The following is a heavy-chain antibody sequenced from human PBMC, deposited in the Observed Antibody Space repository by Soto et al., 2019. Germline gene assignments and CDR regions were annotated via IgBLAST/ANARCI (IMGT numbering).Heavy chain of an antibody. CDR2: INAGNGNT. D-gene: IGHD3-22*01. CDR3: AREGGGYHDSSGYYYYYYGMDV. CDR1: GYTFTSYA. Sequence: GASVKVSCKASGYTFTSYAMHWVRQAPGQRLEWMGWINAGNGNTKYSQKFQGRVTITRDTSASTAYMELSSLRSGDTAVYYCAREGGGYHDSSGYYYYYYGMDVWGQGTTVTVSS. J-gene: IGHJ6*02. V-gene: IGHV1-3*01.